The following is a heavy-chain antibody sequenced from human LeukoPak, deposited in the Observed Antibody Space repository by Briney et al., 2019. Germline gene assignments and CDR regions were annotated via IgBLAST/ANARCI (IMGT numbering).Heavy chain of an antibody. CDR3: ARESGEEYYYDSSGYYYYYGMDV. D-gene: IGHD3-22*01. CDR2: IYTSGST. V-gene: IGHV4-61*02. CDR1: GGSISSGSYY. Sequence: SSETLSLTCTVSGGSISSGSYYWSWIRQPAGKGLEWIGRIYTSGSTNYNPSLKSRVTISVDTSKNQFSLKLSSVTAADTAVYYCARESGEEYYYDSSGYYYYYGMDVWGQGTTVTVSS. J-gene: IGHJ6*02.